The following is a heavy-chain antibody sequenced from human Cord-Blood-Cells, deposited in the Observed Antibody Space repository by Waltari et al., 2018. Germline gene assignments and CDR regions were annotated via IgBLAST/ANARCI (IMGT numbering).Heavy chain of an antibody. Sequence: QVQLQESGPGLGKPSETLSLTCTVSGGSISSYYWSWIRPPPGKGLEWIGYIYYSGSTNYNPSLKSRVTISVDTSKNQFSLKLSSVTAADTAVYYCARDFQRYGIVGATGAFDIWGQGTMVTVSS. V-gene: IGHV4-59*01. D-gene: IGHD1-26*01. CDR1: GGSISSYY. CDR3: ARDFQRYGIVGATGAFDI. J-gene: IGHJ3*02. CDR2: IYYSGST.